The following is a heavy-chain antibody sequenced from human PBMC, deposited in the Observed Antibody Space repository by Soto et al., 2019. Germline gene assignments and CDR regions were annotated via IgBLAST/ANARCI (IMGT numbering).Heavy chain of an antibody. CDR1: GFTVSSNY. J-gene: IGHJ6*02. Sequence: PGGSLRLSCAASGFTVSSNYMSWVRQAPGKGLEWVSVIYSGGSTYYADSVKGRFTISRDNSRNTLYLQMNSLRAEDTAVYYCARGAWAGYYRSGMDVWGQGTTVTVSS. D-gene: IGHD3-9*01. CDR2: IYSGGST. CDR3: ARGAWAGYYRSGMDV. V-gene: IGHV3-53*01.